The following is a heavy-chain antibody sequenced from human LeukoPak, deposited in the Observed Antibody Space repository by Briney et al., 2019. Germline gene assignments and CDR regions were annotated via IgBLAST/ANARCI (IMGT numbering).Heavy chain of an antibody. CDR1: GYTFTGYY. J-gene: IGHJ6*02. CDR2: INPNSGGT. CDR3: ARERIAPRLRHYYYGMDV. V-gene: IGHV1-2*02. D-gene: IGHD2/OR15-2a*01. Sequence: WASVKVSCKASGYTFTGYYMHWVRQAPGQGLEWMGWINPNSGGTNYAQKFQGRVTMTRDTSISTAYMELSRLRSDDTAVYYCARERIAPRLRHYYYGMDVWGRGTTVTVSS.